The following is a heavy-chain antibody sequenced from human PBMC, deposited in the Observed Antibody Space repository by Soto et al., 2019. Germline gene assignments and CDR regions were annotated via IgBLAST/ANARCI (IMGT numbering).Heavy chain of an antibody. CDR3: ARVRGWYYGLDY. J-gene: IGHJ4*02. CDR1: GFTFSSYA. D-gene: IGHD3-16*01. V-gene: IGHV3-23*01. CDR2: ISSGGDGT. Sequence: EGQLLESGGGLVQPGGSLRLSCAASGFTFSSYAMSWVRQAPGKGLEWVSAISSGGDGTYYADSVKGRFTISRDNSENTLYLQMNSLRDEDTAVYYWARVRGWYYGLDYWGQGTLVTVSS.